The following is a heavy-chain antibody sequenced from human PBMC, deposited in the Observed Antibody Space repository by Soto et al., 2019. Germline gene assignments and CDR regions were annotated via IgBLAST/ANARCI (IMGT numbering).Heavy chain of an antibody. D-gene: IGHD6-19*01. J-gene: IGHJ4*02. CDR3: ARDSVAGTGY. Sequence: PSATLSLTCAVYGGSFSGYYWSWIRQPPGKGLEWIGEINHSGSTNYNPSLKSRVTISVDTSKNHFSLKLSSVTAADTAVYYCARDSVAGTGYWGQGTLVTVSS. V-gene: IGHV4-34*01. CDR2: INHSGST. CDR1: GGSFSGYY.